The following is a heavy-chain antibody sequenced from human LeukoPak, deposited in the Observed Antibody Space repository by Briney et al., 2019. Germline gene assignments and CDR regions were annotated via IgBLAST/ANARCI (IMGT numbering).Heavy chain of an antibody. CDR1: GYTFTGYY. Sequence: ASVKVSCKASGYTFTGYYMHWVRQAPGQGLEWMGWINPNSGGTNYAKKFQGRVTMTRDTSISTSYMELSRLRSDDTAVYYCVRGTLTGEGLKWGQGTLVTVSS. D-gene: IGHD1-7*01. CDR2: INPNSGGT. CDR3: VRGTLTGEGLK. J-gene: IGHJ4*02. V-gene: IGHV1-2*02.